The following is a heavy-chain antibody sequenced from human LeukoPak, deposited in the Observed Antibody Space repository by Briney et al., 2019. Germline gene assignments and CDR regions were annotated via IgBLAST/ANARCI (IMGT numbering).Heavy chain of an antibody. V-gene: IGHV4-31*03. CDR2: IYYSGST. CDR3: ARAISGYIRD. CDR1: GGSISSGGYY. Sequence: PSETLSLTCTVSGGSISSGGYYWSWIRQHPGKGLEWIGYIYYSGSTYYNPSLKSRVIISVDTSKNQFSLKLSSVTAADTAVYYCARAISGYIRDWGQGTLVTVSS. D-gene: IGHD3-22*01. J-gene: IGHJ4*02.